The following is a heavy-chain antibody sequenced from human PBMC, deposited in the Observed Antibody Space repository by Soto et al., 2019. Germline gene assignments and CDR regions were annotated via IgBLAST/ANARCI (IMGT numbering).Heavy chain of an antibody. D-gene: IGHD6-13*01. CDR1: DGYFSGYY. V-gene: IGHV4-34*01. Sequence: TSETQSLTYAVYDGYFSGYYWSWISQPPGKGLEWIGEINHSGSTNYNPSLKSRVTISVDTSKKQFSLKLSSVTAADTAVYYCARTPEYSSSWYGGGFDPWGQGTLVTSPQ. J-gene: IGHJ5*02. CDR3: ARTPEYSSSWYGGGFDP. CDR2: INHSGST.